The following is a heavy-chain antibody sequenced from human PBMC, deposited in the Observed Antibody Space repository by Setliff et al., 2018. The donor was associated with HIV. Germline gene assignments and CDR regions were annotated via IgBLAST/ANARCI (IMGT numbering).Heavy chain of an antibody. CDR2: ISHSGST. D-gene: IGHD3-10*01. V-gene: IGHV4-34*01. J-gene: IGHJ4*02. CDR1: GGSFSGYY. CDR3: ARGPPSRRYCSGSYSPYFDY. Sequence: SETLSLTCAVYGGSFSGYYWSWLRQPPGKGLEWIGEISHSGSTNYNPSLKSRVTISVDTSKNQFSLKLSSVTAADTALYSCARGPPSRRYCSGSYSPYFDYWGQGTLVTVSS.